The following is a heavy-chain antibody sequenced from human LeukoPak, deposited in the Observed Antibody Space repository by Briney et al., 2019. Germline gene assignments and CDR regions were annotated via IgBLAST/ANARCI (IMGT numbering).Heavy chain of an antibody. CDR1: GFTFSSHA. Sequence: GGSLRLSCAASGFTFSSHAMSWVRQAPGKGLEWVSAISGSGGNTYYADIVKGRFTISRDNSKNTLYLEMNSLRAEDTAVYYCGKEGYSISWNEYFQYWGQRTLVTVCS. J-gene: IGHJ1*01. CDR2: ISGSGGNT. V-gene: IGHV3-23*01. CDR3: GKEGYSISWNEYFQY. D-gene: IGHD6-13*01.